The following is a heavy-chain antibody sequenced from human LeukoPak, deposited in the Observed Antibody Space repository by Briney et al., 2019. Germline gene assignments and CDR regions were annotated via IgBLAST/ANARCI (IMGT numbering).Heavy chain of an antibody. J-gene: IGHJ4*02. Sequence: GGSLRLSCAASGFTFSSYGMHWVRQAPGKGLEWVAVIWYDGSNKYYADSVKGRFTVSRDNSKNTLYLQMNSLRAEDTAVYYCAREAVAAREFDYWGRGTLVTVSS. CDR3: AREAVAAREFDY. CDR1: GFTFSSYG. CDR2: IWYDGSNK. D-gene: IGHD6-19*01. V-gene: IGHV3-33*01.